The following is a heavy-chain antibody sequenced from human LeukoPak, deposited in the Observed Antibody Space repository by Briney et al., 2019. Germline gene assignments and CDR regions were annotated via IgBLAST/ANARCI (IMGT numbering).Heavy chain of an antibody. CDR3: ARQEFGYYGSGSPTSSYYYYYYGMDV. CDR1: GGSISSSSYY. CDR2: IYYSGST. D-gene: IGHD3-10*01. J-gene: IGHJ6*02. V-gene: IGHV4-39*01. Sequence: PSETLSLTCTVSGGSISSSSYYWGWIRQPPGKGLEWIGSIYYSGSTYYNPSLKSRVTMSVDTSKNQFSLKLSSVTAADTAVYYCARQEFGYYGSGSPTSSYYYYYYGMDVWGQGTTVTVSS.